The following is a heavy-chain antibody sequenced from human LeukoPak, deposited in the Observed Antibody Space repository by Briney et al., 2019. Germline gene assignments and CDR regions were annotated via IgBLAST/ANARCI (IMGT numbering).Heavy chain of an antibody. Sequence: PSETLSLTCTVSGGSISSSSYYWGWIRQPPGKGLEWIGSIYYSGSTYYNPSLKSRVTISVDTSKNQFSLKLSSVTAADTAVYYCARPKGQLVQGWFDPWGQGTLVTVSS. CDR2: IYYSGST. V-gene: IGHV4-39*01. D-gene: IGHD6-13*01. CDR3: ARPKGQLVQGWFDP. CDR1: GGSISSSSYY. J-gene: IGHJ5*02.